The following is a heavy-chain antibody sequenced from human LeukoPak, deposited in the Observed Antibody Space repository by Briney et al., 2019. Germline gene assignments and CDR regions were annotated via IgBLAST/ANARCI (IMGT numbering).Heavy chain of an antibody. CDR1: GYTFTSYG. CDR3: ARGRALLRYFDWLSDFDY. J-gene: IGHJ4*02. D-gene: IGHD3-9*01. CDR2: ISAYNGNT. Sequence: ASVKVSCKASGYTFTSYGISWVRQAPGQGLEWMGWISAYNGNTSYAQKLQGRVTMTTDTSTSTAYMELRSLRSDDTAVYYCARGRALLRYFDWLSDFDYWGQGTLVTVSS. V-gene: IGHV1-18*01.